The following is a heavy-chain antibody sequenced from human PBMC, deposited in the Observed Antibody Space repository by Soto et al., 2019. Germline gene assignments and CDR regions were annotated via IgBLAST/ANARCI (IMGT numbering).Heavy chain of an antibody. CDR3: ARDTSGSLDY. CDR2: IKEDGSVK. CDR1: GFTFSSYW. Sequence: EVQLVESGGGLVQPGGSLRLSCAASGFTFSSYWMAWVRQAPGKGLEWVANIKEDGSVKHYVDSVKGRLTISRDNAKSSLYLQMSSLRAEDTAVYYCARDTSGSLDYWGQGTLVTVSS. D-gene: IGHD5-12*01. V-gene: IGHV3-7*04. J-gene: IGHJ4*02.